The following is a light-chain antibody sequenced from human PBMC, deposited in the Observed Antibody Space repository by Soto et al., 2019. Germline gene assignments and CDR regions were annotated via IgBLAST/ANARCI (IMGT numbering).Light chain of an antibody. CDR1: ESVGSH. J-gene: IGKJ1*01. V-gene: IGKV3-15*01. CDR3: QQYDNWPPWT. CDR2: GVS. Sequence: DTVMTQSPATLSVSPGETATLSCRASESVGSHLAWYQQKPGQAPRLLIYGVSTRATGIPARFRGSGSETEFTLTISSLQSEDFAFYYCQQYDNWPPWTFGQGTKVEI.